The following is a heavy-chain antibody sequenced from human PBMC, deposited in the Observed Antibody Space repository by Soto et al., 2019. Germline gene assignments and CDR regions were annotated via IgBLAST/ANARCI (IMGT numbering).Heavy chain of an antibody. CDR1: GGSISSSSYY. V-gene: IGHV4-39*01. D-gene: IGHD5-12*01. CDR3: ASPSRYSGYGYYFFHGMDV. J-gene: IGHJ6*02. CDR2: IYYSGST. Sequence: SETLSLTCTVSGGSISSSSYYWGWIRQPPWKGLEWIGSIYYSGSTYYNPSLKSRVTLSVDTSKNQFSLKLSSLTAADTAVYYCASPSRYSGYGYYFFHGMDVWGQGTTVTVSS.